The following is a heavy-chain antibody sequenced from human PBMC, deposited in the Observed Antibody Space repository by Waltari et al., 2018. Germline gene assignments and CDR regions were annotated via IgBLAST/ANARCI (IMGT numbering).Heavy chain of an antibody. J-gene: IGHJ4*02. CDR3: AYSPRDFYYDSSGFDY. D-gene: IGHD3-22*01. CDR1: GFTFSSYA. CDR2: ISYDESTK. Sequence: QVQLVESGGGVVQPGRSLRLSCAASGFTFSSYAMHWVRQAPGKGLEWVELISYDESTKFFADSVKGRVTISRDNSKKTLYLQMNSLRAEDTAVYYCAYSPRDFYYDSSGFDYWGQGTLVAVSS. V-gene: IGHV3-30-3*01.